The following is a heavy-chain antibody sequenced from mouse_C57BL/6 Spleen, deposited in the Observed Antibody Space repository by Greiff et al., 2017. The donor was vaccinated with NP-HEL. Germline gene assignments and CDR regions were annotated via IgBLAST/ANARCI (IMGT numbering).Heavy chain of an antibody. V-gene: IGHV3-8*01. CDR3: ARYNYGSSDRWYFDV. CDR2: ISYSGST. Sequence: VQLKESGPGLAKPSQTLSLTCSVTGYSITSDYWNWIRKFPGNKLEYMGYISYSGSTYYNPSLKSRISITRDTSKNQYSLQLNSVTTEDTATYYCARYNYGSSDRWYFDVWGTGTTVTVSS. CDR1: GYSITSDY. J-gene: IGHJ1*03. D-gene: IGHD1-1*01.